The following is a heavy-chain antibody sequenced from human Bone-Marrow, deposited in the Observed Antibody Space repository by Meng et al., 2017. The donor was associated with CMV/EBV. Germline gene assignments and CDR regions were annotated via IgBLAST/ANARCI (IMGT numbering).Heavy chain of an antibody. V-gene: IGHV1-46*01. CDR2: INPSGGST. CDR3: ARERLPGDPDNNYGMDV. CDR1: GYTFISYY. Sequence: ASVKVSCKASGYTFISYYMHWVRQAPGQGLEWMGIINPSGGSTNYAQKFQGRVSMTRDTSTSTVYMELSSLRSEDTAVYYCARERLPGDPDNNYGMDVCGEATTATSSS. J-gene: IGHJ6*04. D-gene: IGHD3-10*01.